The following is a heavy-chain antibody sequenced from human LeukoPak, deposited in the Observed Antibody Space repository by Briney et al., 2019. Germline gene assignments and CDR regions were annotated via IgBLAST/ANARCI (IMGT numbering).Heavy chain of an antibody. CDR2: TSYDGSNE. D-gene: IGHD4-17*01. Sequence: PGRSLRLSCAVSGFTFSNYAMHWVRQAPGKGLEWVAVTSYDGSNEYYADSVKGRFTISRDNSKNTLNLQMNSLRAEDTAVYYCARDMRGDYGDYSSSDYYYSMDVWGQGTTVTVSS. J-gene: IGHJ6*02. V-gene: IGHV3-30*04. CDR3: ARDMRGDYGDYSSSDYYYSMDV. CDR1: GFTFSNYA.